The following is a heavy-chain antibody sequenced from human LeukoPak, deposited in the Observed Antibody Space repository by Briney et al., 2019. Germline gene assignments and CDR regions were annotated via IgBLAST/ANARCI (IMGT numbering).Heavy chain of an antibody. J-gene: IGHJ3*01. CDR2: ITSSSTYI. Sequence: PGGSLGLSCAASGFAFSFYAMSWLRQPPGKGLEWVSSITSSSTYIYYADSVKGRFTISRDNAKNSLYLQMNSLRAEDSAVYYCARAGYCSGGSCYSGAFDFWGQGTTVTVSS. V-gene: IGHV3-21*01. D-gene: IGHD2-15*01. CDR1: GFAFSFYA. CDR3: ARAGYCSGGSCYSGAFDF.